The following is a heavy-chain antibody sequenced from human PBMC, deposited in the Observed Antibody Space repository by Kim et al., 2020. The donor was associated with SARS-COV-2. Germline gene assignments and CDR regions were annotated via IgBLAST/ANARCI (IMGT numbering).Heavy chain of an antibody. CDR1: GFTVSSNY. Sequence: GGSLRLSCAASGFTVSSNYMSWVRQAPGKGLEWVSVIYSGGSTYYADSVKGRFTISRDNSKNTLYLQMNSLRAEDTAVYYCARHGAMVHYYYGMDVWGQGTMVTVSS. V-gene: IGHV3-66*04. D-gene: IGHD5-18*01. J-gene: IGHJ6*02. CDR3: ARHGAMVHYYYGMDV. CDR2: IYSGGST.